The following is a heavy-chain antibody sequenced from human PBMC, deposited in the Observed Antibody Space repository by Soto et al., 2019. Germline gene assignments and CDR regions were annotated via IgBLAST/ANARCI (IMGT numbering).Heavy chain of an antibody. CDR1: GYTFTSYG. Sequence: ASVKVSCKASGYTFTSYGISLVRQAPGQGXEWMGWISAYNGNTNYAQKLQGRVTMTTDTSTSTAYMELRSLRSDDTAVYYCAREKVSSWTTHYYYYGMDVWGQGTTVTVSS. V-gene: IGHV1-18*04. CDR3: AREKVSSWTTHYYYYGMDV. CDR2: ISAYNGNT. D-gene: IGHD6-13*01. J-gene: IGHJ6*02.